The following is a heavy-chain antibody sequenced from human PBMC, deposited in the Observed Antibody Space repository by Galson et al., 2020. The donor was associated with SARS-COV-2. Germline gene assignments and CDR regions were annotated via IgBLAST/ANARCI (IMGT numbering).Heavy chain of an antibody. CDR3: ARDHIGVDSDYYYGVDV. CDR2: IYYSGST. CDR1: GGSISSRNYY. D-gene: IGHD2-21*01. J-gene: IGHJ6*02. Sequence: SETLSLTCTVSGGSISSRNYYWNWIRQPPGKGLEWIGYIYYSGSTFYNPSLESRVTISVDTSKNQFSMNLTSVIAADTAVYYCARDHIGVDSDYYYGVDVWGQGTTVTVAS. V-gene: IGHV4-30-4*01.